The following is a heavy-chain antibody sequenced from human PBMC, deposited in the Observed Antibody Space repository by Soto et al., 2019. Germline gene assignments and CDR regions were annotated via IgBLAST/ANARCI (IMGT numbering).Heavy chain of an antibody. CDR3: ARKVAGTGRDWCDP. CDR2: INHSGST. CDR1: GGSFSGYY. J-gene: IGHJ5*02. D-gene: IGHD6-19*01. Sequence: SETLSLTCAVYGGSFSGYYWSWIRQPPGKGLEWIGEINHSGSTNYNPSLKSRVTISVDTSKNQFSLKLSSVTAAETAVYYCARKVAGTGRDWCDPWGQGTLVAV. V-gene: IGHV4-34*01.